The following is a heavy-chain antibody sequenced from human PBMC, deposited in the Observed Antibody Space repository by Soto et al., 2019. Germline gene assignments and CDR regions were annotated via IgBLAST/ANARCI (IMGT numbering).Heavy chain of an antibody. CDR2: ISSSSSYI. Sequence: EVQLVESGGGLVKPGGSLRLSCAASGFTFSSYSMNWVRQAPGKGLEWVSSISSSSSYIYYADSVKGRFTISRDNAKNSLYLQMNSLRAEGTAVYYCARRKDYADDAFDIWGQGTMVTVSS. J-gene: IGHJ3*02. CDR1: GFTFSSYS. V-gene: IGHV3-21*01. D-gene: IGHD4-17*01. CDR3: ARRKDYADDAFDI.